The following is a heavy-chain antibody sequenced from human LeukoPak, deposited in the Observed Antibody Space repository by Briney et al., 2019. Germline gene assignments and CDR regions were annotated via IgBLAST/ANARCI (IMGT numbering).Heavy chain of an antibody. V-gene: IGHV4-59*01. D-gene: IGHD3-10*01. CDR3: ARTTMVRGTYYMDV. J-gene: IGHJ6*03. Sequence: SETLSLTCTVSGGSISSYYWSWIRQPPGKGLEWIGCIYYSGYTSYESSLKSRVTISVDTSKNQFSLKLSSVTAADTAVYYCARTTMVRGTYYMDVWGKGTTVTVSS. CDR2: IYYSGYT. CDR1: GGSISSYY.